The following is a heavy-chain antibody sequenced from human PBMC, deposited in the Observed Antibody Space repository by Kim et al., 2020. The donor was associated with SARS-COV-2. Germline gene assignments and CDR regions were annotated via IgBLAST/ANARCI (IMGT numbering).Heavy chain of an antibody. CDR3: ARRRRTFDY. Sequence: SETLSLTCTVSGGSISSSSYYWGWIRQPPGKGLEWIGSIYYSGSTYYNPSLKSRVTISVDTSKNQFSLKLSSVTAADAAVYYCARRRRTFDYWGQGTPGHRLL. CDR1: GGSISSSSYY. V-gene: IGHV4-39*01. J-gene: IGHJ4*02. CDR2: IYYSGST.